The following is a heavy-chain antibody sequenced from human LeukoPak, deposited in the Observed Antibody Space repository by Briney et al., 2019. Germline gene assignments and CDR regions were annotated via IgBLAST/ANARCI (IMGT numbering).Heavy chain of an antibody. CDR1: GYTFTSYY. D-gene: IGHD5-24*01. V-gene: IGHV1-46*01. CDR3: ARENTGGYNSGFDY. Sequence: ASVKVSCKASGYTFTSYYIHWVRKAPGQGLEWMGIINPSGGSTSYVQKFQDRVTMTRDTSTSTVYMELSSLRSEDTAVYYCARENTGGYNSGFDYWGQGTLVTVSS. J-gene: IGHJ4*02. CDR2: INPSGGST.